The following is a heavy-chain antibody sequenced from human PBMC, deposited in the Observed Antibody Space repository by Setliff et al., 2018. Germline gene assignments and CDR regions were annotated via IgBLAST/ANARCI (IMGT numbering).Heavy chain of an antibody. CDR1: GGSIMNYF. D-gene: IGHD5-18*01. CDR2: VYYTGNT. J-gene: IGHJ6*02. Sequence: SETLSLTCTVSGGSIMNYFWSWIRQPPGKGLEWVGYVYYTGNTNYNPSFKSLLTISVDPSKNQVSLELKSATTADTAVYYCARDRTAYNYGMDVCGQGTTVTVSS. CDR3: ARDRTAYNYGMDV. V-gene: IGHV4-59*01.